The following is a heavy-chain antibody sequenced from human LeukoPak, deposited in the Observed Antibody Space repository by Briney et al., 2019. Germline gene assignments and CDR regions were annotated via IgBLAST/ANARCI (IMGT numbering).Heavy chain of an antibody. V-gene: IGHV4-31*03. D-gene: IGHD1-26*01. Sequence: PSQTLSLTCTVSGGSISSGGYYWSRLRQHPGKGLEWIGYIYYSGSTYYNPSLKSRVTISVDTSKSQFSLKLSSVTAADTAVYYCARGLWEDWGQGTLVTVTS. CDR2: IYYSGST. J-gene: IGHJ4*02. CDR1: GGSISSGGYY. CDR3: ARGLWED.